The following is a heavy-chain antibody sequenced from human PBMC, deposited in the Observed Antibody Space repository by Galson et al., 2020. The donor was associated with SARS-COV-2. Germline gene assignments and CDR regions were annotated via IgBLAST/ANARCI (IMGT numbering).Heavy chain of an antibody. CDR1: GFTFSSYA. D-gene: IGHD4-4*01. J-gene: IGHJ4*02. CDR3: ARDPRGMTTVTIFDY. CDR2: ISYDGSNK. V-gene: IGHV3-30-3*01. Sequence: TGGSLRLSCAASGFTFSSYAMHWVRQAPGKGLEWVAVISYDGSNKYYADSVKGRFTISRDNSKNTLYLQMNSLRAEDTAVYYCARDPRGMTTVTIFDYWGQGTLVTVSS.